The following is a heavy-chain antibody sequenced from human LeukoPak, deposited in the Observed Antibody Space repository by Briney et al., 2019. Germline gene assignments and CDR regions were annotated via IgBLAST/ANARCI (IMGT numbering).Heavy chain of an antibody. V-gene: IGHV3-9*01. Sequence: GGSLRLSCAASGFTFDDYAMHWVRHAPGKGLEWVSGISWNSGSIGYADSVKGRFTISRDNAKNSLYLQMNSLRAEDTALYYCAIVATITEDYWGQGTLVTVSS. CDR1: GFTFDDYA. J-gene: IGHJ4*02. D-gene: IGHD5-12*01. CDR3: AIVATITEDY. CDR2: ISWNSGSI.